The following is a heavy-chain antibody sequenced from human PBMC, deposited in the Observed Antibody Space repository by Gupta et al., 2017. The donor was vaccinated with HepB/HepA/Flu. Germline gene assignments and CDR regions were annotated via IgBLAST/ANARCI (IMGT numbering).Heavy chain of an antibody. V-gene: IGHV3-23*01. D-gene: IGHD6-19*01. CDR2: ISGSGGST. J-gene: IGHJ4*02. Sequence: EVQLLESGGALVQPGGSLRLFCAASGFTFSRYAMSWVRQAPGKGLEWVSAISGSGGSTYYADSVKGRFTISRDNSKNTLYLQMNSLRAEDTAVYYCAKTVAGPFDYWGQGTLVTVSS. CDR3: AKTVAGPFDY. CDR1: GFTFSRYA.